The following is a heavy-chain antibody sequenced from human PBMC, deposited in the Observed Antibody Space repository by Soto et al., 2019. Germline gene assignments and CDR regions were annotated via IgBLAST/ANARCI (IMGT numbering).Heavy chain of an antibody. CDR3: ARGGTQIDY. J-gene: IGHJ4*02. D-gene: IGHD3-16*01. CDR2: ISAYNGNT. Sequence: QVKMGQSGAEVKKPGASVKGSCKAYGYTFINFGISWVRQAPGQGLEWMGWISAYNGNTKYAQTSQGRVTITTDTSTRMDYMEMRNLGLDYRAVSYFARGGTQIDYWGQGTLVTVSS. CDR1: GYTFINFG. V-gene: IGHV1-18*01.